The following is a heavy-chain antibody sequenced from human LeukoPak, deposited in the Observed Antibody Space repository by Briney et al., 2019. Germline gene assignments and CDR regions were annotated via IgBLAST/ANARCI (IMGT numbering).Heavy chain of an antibody. D-gene: IGHD2-21*01. J-gene: IGHJ4*02. CDR3: ARSGPKDWALDY. CDR2: ISVYNGNT. Sequence: GASVKVSCTASGYTFSHYVIAWVRQAPGQGLGWMGWISVYNGNTFYAQNLQGRVTMTTDTSTITAYMELRRLRSDDTDVYYCARSGPKDWALDYWGRGTLVTVSS. CDR1: GYTFSHYV. V-gene: IGHV1-18*01.